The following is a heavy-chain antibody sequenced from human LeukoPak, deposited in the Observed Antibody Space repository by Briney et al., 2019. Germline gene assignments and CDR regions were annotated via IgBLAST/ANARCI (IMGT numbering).Heavy chain of an antibody. D-gene: IGHD6-13*01. CDR1: GSSISSHY. J-gene: IGHJ6*03. CDR3: ARERVYHYYYYYMDA. V-gene: IGHV4-59*11. Sequence: PSETLSLTCTVSGSSISSHYWSWIRQPPGKGLEWIGYIYYSGSTNYNPSLKSRVTISVDTSKNQFSLKLSSVTAADTAVYYCARERVYHYYYYYMDAWGKGTTVTVSS. CDR2: IYYSGST.